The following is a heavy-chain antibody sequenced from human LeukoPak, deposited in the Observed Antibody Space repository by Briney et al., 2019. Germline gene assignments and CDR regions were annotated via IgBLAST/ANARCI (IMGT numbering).Heavy chain of an antibody. CDR1: GYNFATYW. CDR3: AKFHATWYGDT. Sequence: GESLKISCQGSGYNFATYWIIWVRQMPGKGLEWMGIIYPGNSHTRYSPSFQGQVTISADTSISTAYLHWSSLQSSDTALYYCAKFHATWYGDTWGQGTLVTVSS. D-gene: IGHD6-13*01. J-gene: IGHJ4*02. V-gene: IGHV5-51*01. CDR2: IYPGNSHT.